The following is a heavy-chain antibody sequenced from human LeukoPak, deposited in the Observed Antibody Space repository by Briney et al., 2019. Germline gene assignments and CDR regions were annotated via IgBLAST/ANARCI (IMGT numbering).Heavy chain of an antibody. CDR2: INWNSGSI. V-gene: IGHV3-9*01. Sequence: GRSLTLSCAASGFTFGDYAMHWVRQPPGKGLEWVSGINWNSGSIGYPAFVKGRFTISRDNAKNSLYLQMNSLRAEDTALYYCAKEVIVGNFDYWGQGTLVTVSS. D-gene: IGHD3-22*01. CDR3: AKEVIVGNFDY. J-gene: IGHJ4*02. CDR1: GFTFGDYA.